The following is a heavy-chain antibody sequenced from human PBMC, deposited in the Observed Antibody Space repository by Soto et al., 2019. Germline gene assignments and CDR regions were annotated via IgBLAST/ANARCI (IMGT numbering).Heavy chain of an antibody. D-gene: IGHD2-15*01. Sequence: ASVKVSCKASGYTFTGYYMHWVRQAPGQGLEWMGWINPNSGGTNYAQKFQGWVTMTRDTSISTAYMELSRLRSDDTAVYYCARGYCSGGSCLGDYYYYMDVWGKGTTVTVSS. CDR1: GYTFTGYY. J-gene: IGHJ6*03. V-gene: IGHV1-2*04. CDR2: INPNSGGT. CDR3: ARGYCSGGSCLGDYYYYMDV.